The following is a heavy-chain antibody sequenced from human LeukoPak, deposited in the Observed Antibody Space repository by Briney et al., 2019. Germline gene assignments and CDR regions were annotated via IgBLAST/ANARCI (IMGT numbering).Heavy chain of an antibody. V-gene: IGHV4-39*07. Sequence: PSETLSLTCTVSGGSISSSSYYWGWIRQPPGKGLEWIGSIYYSGSTYYNPSLKSRVTISVDTSKNQFSLKLSSVTAADTAVYYCAREGSGYELFWGYFDYWGQGTLVTVSS. D-gene: IGHD5-12*01. J-gene: IGHJ4*02. CDR3: AREGSGYELFWGYFDY. CDR2: IYYSGST. CDR1: GGSISSSSYY.